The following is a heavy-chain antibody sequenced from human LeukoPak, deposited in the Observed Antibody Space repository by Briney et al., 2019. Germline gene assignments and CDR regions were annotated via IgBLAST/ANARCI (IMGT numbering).Heavy chain of an antibody. D-gene: IGHD3-10*01. CDR2: ISGSGGST. J-gene: IGHJ4*02. CDR1: GFTFSSYA. Sequence: GGSLRLSCAASGFTFSSYAMSWVRQAPGKGLEWVSAISGSGGSTYYADSVKGRFTISRDNSKNTLYLQMNSLRAEDTAVYYCAMITMVRGVIGKFDYWGQGTLVTVSS. V-gene: IGHV3-23*01. CDR3: AMITMVRGVIGKFDY.